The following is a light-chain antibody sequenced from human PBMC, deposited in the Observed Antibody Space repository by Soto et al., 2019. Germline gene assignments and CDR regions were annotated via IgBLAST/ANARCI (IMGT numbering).Light chain of an antibody. CDR3: QQSYSTPMYT. CDR1: QSISSY. J-gene: IGKJ2*01. V-gene: IGKV1-39*01. CDR2: AAS. Sequence: DIQMTQSPSSLSASVGDRVTITCRASQSISSYLNWYQQKPGKAPKLLIYAASSLQSGVPSRFSGSGSGTDFTLTIISLQPEDFATYYCQQSYSTPMYTFGQGTKPEIK.